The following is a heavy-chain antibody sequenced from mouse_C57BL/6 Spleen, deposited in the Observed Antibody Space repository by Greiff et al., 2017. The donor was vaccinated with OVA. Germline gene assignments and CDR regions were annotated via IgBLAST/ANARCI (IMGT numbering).Heavy chain of an antibody. CDR3: ARLAYGYVAMDY. J-gene: IGHJ4*01. CDR2: IHPNSGST. V-gene: IGHV1-64*01. CDR1: GYTFTSYW. Sequence: QVQLQQPGAELVKPGASVKLSCKASGYTFTSYWMHWVKQRPGQGLEWIGMIHPNSGSTNYNEKFKSKATLTVDKSSSTAYMQLSSLTSEDSAVYYCARLAYGYVAMDYWGQGTSVTVSS. D-gene: IGHD2-2*01.